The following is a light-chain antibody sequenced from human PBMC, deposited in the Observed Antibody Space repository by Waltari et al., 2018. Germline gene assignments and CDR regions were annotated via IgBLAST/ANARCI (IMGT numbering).Light chain of an antibody. CDR2: EVT. CDR1: SSDVGGYNY. J-gene: IGLJ2*01. CDR3: SSYTSSSTFSVV. V-gene: IGLV2-14*01. Sequence: QSALTQPASVSGSPGQSITISCTGTSSDVGGYNYVSWYQQHPGKAPKLIIYEVTNRPSGFSNRFSGSNSGNTASLTISGLQAEDEADYSCSSYTSSSTFSVVFGGGTKLTVL.